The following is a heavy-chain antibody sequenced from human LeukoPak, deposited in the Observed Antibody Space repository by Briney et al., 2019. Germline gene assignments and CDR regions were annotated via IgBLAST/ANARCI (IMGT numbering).Heavy chain of an antibody. D-gene: IGHD3-10*01. CDR2: INHSGST. V-gene: IGHV4-34*01. CDR3: ASDQMVRGVN. CDR1: GGSISSYY. Sequence: SETLSLTCTVSGGSISSYYWSWIRQPPGKGLEWIGEINHSGSTNYNPSLKSRVTISVDTSKNQFSLKLSSVTAADTAVYYCASDQMVRGVNWGQGTLVTVSS. J-gene: IGHJ4*02.